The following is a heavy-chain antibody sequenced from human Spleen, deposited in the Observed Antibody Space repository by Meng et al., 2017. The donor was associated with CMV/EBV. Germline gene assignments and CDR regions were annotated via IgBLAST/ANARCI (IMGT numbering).Heavy chain of an antibody. CDR2: INDDGGRT. Sequence: GESLKISCAASGFTFSNHAMHWVRQAPGRGLECVSTINDDGGRTYYADSVKGRFTISRDNSKNTLYLQMGSLGAEDMAVYYCARGFVAGNLAADYWGQGTLVTVSS. CDR3: ARGFVAGNLAADY. D-gene: IGHD6-19*01. CDR1: GFTFSNHA. V-gene: IGHV3-64*02. J-gene: IGHJ4*02.